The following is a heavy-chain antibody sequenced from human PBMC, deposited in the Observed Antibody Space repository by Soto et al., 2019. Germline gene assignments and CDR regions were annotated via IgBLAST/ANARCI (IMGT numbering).Heavy chain of an antibody. CDR2: IYYTGTT. CDR1: GASISSGGYY. V-gene: IGHV4-31*03. Sequence: QVHLQESGPGLVKPSQTLSLTCTVSGASISSGGYYWSWFRQHPGKGLEWIGYIYYTGTTDYNPSLKSRVTISIDTSETQFSLNLSSVTAADTAVYYCARGAYGDYAYWGQGTRVTVYS. D-gene: IGHD4-17*01. CDR3: ARGAYGDYAY. J-gene: IGHJ4*02.